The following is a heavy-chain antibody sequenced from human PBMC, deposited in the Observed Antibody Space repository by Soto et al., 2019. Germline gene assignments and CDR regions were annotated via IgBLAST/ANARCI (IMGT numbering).Heavy chain of an antibody. CDR3: ARRPGARGGDYYYYGMDV. CDR2: MNPNSGNT. Sequence: QVQLVQSGAEVKKPGASVKVSCKASGYTFTSYDINWVRQATGQGLEWMGWMNPNSGNTGYAQKFQGRVTMTRNTSMSKAYMELSSLRSEDTAVYYGARRPGARGGDYYYYGMDVWGQGTTVTVSS. V-gene: IGHV1-8*01. J-gene: IGHJ6*02. D-gene: IGHD1-26*01. CDR1: GYTFTSYD.